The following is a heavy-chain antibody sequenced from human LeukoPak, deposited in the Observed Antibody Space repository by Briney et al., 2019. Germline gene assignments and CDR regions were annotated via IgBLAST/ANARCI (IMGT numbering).Heavy chain of an antibody. J-gene: IGHJ5*02. CDR1: GGTFSSYA. Sequence: SVTVSCKASGGTFSSYAISWVRQAPGQGLEWMGGIIPIFGTANYAQKFQGRVTITADESTSTAYMELSSLRSEDTAVYYCARVAESRGQQLYGNWFDPWGQGTLVTVSS. D-gene: IGHD6-13*01. V-gene: IGHV1-69*13. CDR3: ARVAESRGQQLYGNWFDP. CDR2: IIPIFGTA.